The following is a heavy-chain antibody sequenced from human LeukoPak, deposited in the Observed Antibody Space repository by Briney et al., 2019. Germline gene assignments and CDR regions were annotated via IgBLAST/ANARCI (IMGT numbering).Heavy chain of an antibody. Sequence: SETLSLTCTVSGGSISSSSYYWGWIRQPPGKGLEWIGSIYYSGSTYCNPSLKSRVTISVDTSKNQFSLKLSSVTAADTAVYYCARDRGSSGVDIWGQGTMVTVSS. CDR1: GGSISSSSYY. V-gene: IGHV4-39*07. J-gene: IGHJ3*02. D-gene: IGHD3-22*01. CDR2: IYYSGST. CDR3: ARDRGSSGVDI.